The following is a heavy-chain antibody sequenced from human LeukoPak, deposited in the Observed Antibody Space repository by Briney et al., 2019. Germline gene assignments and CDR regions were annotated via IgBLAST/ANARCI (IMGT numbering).Heavy chain of an antibody. CDR3: ARQMATILDGILDY. CDR1: GFIFSTYG. D-gene: IGHD5-24*01. J-gene: IGHJ4*02. V-gene: IGHV3-30*02. CDR2: IRYDESDK. Sequence: GGSLRLSCAASGFIFSTYGMHWVRQAPGKGLEWVAFIRYDESDKYYADSVKGRFTISRDNSKNTLYLQMNSLRTGDTAVYYCARQMATILDGILDYWGQGTLVTVSS.